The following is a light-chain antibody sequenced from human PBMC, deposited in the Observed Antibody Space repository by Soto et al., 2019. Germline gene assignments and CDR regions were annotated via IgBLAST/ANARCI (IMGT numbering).Light chain of an antibody. V-gene: IGLV2-14*01. Sequence: QSVLAQPASVSGSPGQSITISCTGYIHYDFVSWYQQHPGTAPKLVIYEVSNRPSGTSDRFSGSKSGHTASLTISGLQTEDEAVYYCGSYTSSSNYVFGTGTKVIVL. CDR1: IHYDF. CDR3: GSYTSSSNYV. CDR2: EVS. J-gene: IGLJ1*01.